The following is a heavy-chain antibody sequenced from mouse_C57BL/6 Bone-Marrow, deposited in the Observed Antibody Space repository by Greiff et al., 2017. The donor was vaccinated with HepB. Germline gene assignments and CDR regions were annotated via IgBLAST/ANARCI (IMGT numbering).Heavy chain of an antibody. J-gene: IGHJ1*03. Sequence: EVMLVESGGGLVKPGGSLKLSCAASGFTFSSYAMSWVRQTPEKRLEWVATISDGGSYTYYPDNVKGRFTISRDNAKNNLYLQMSHLKSEDTAMYYCARDLTTVVARYFDVWGTGTTVTVSS. CDR3: ARDLTTVVARYFDV. CDR2: ISDGGSYT. CDR1: GFTFSSYA. V-gene: IGHV5-4*01. D-gene: IGHD1-1*01.